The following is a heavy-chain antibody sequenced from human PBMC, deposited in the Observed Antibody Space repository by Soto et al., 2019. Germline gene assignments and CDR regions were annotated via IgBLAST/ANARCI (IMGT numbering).Heavy chain of an antibody. CDR3: ARHTHYYDSGGYYLYAFDI. J-gene: IGHJ3*02. CDR1: GGSISSSNYY. D-gene: IGHD3-22*01. Sequence: PSETLSLTCTVSGGSISSSNYYWGWIRQPPGKGLEWIGSIYYSRNTYYNPSLMSRLTMSVDTSKNQFSLNLSSVTAADTAVYYCARHTHYYDSGGYYLYAFDIWGQGTMVTVSS. V-gene: IGHV4-39*01. CDR2: IYYSRNT.